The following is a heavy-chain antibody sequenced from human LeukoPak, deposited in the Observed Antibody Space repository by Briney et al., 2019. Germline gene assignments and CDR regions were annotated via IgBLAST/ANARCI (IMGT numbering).Heavy chain of an antibody. CDR3: ARDRPGDGYFDY. Sequence: PGGSLRLSCAASGFTLSSNDMTWVRQTPGKGLEWVSIIYSGGKTYYADSVKGRFTISRDNSKNTLYLQTNSLRAEDTAVFYCARDRPGDGYFDYWGQGTLVTVSS. D-gene: IGHD3-10*01. J-gene: IGHJ4*02. CDR2: IYSGGKT. CDR1: GFTLSSND. V-gene: IGHV3-66*01.